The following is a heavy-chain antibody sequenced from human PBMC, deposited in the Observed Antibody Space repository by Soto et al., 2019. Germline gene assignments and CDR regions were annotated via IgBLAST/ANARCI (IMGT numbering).Heavy chain of an antibody. CDR1: GFTFSSYS. D-gene: IGHD3-3*01. CDR3: ARGYDFEPHRYMDV. V-gene: IGHV3-48*01. Sequence: GGSLRLSCAASGFTFSSYSMNWVRQAPGKGLEWVSYISSSSSTIYYADSVKGRFTISRDNAKNSLYLQMNSLRAEDTAVYYCARGYDFEPHRYMDVWGKGTTVTVSS. CDR2: ISSSSSTI. J-gene: IGHJ6*03.